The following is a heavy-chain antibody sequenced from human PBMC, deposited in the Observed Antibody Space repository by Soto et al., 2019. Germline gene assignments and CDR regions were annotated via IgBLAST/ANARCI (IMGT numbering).Heavy chain of an antibody. CDR2: INPNSGGT. CDR1: GYTFTGYY. V-gene: IGHV1-2*04. Sequence: QVQLVQSGAEVKKPGASVKVSCKASGYTFTGYYMHWVRQAPGQGLEWMGWINPNSGGTNYAQKFQGWVTMTRDTSISTAYMELSRLRSDDTAVYYCARGATGTPPDDAFDIWGQGTMVTVSS. CDR3: ARGATGTPPDDAFDI. J-gene: IGHJ3*02. D-gene: IGHD1-1*01.